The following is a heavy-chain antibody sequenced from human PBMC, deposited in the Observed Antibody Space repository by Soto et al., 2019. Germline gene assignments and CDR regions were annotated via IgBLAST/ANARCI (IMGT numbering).Heavy chain of an antibody. CDR1: GFTFGDSY. Sequence: GGSLRLSCAVSGFTFGDSYMSWIRQAPGKGLEWLSYISPGSRYPAYADSVKGRFTISRDNAKRSMYLQMMSLTAEDTALYSCVRGGGGGLFDPLGQGTMVAFPS. CDR3: VRGGGGGLFDP. D-gene: IGHD2-15*01. CDR2: ISPGSRYP. V-gene: IGHV3-11*06. J-gene: IGHJ5*02.